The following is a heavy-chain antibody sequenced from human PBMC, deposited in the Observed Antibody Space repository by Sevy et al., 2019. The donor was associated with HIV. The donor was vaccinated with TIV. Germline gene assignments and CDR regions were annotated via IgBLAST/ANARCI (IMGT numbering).Heavy chain of an antibody. Sequence: ASVKVSCKASGYTFNSYGIIWVRQAPGQGLEWMGWISAYNGKRNYAQKVQGRVTMTTDTSTSTAYMELRSLRSDDTAVYYCVREGWNELHGMDVWGQGTTVTVSS. CDR2: ISAYNGKR. D-gene: IGHD1-1*01. J-gene: IGHJ6*02. CDR1: GYTFNSYG. CDR3: VREGWNELHGMDV. V-gene: IGHV1-18*01.